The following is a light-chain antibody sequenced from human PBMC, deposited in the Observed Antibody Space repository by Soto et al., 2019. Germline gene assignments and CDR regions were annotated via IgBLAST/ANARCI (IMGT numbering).Light chain of an antibody. Sequence: EIVLTQSPDTPSVSPGKRATLSCRASQSLDNHLAWYQQQPGQPPTLLIFDASNRATGVPARFSGRGSGTDFTLTISSLEPEDVAVYYCQHRHNWPSLTFGGGTRVEI. CDR1: QSLDNH. CDR2: DAS. V-gene: IGKV3-11*01. J-gene: IGKJ4*01. CDR3: QHRHNWPSLT.